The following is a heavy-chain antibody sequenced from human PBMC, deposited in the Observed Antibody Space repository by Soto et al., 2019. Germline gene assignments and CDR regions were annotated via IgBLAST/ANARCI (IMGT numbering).Heavy chain of an antibody. CDR3: ARPQYSGYDYNAIDI. V-gene: IGHV4-39*01. CDR1: GGSISSSSYY. CDR2: IYYSGST. Sequence: SETLSLTCTVSGGSISSSSYYWGWIRQPPGKGLEWIGSIYYSGSTYYNPSLKSRVTISVDTSKNQFSLKLSSVTAADTAVYYCARPQYSGYDYNAIDIWGQGTMVTVS. J-gene: IGHJ3*02. D-gene: IGHD5-12*01.